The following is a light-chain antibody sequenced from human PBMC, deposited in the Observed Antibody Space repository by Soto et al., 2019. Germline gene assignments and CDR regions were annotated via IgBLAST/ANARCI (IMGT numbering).Light chain of an antibody. CDR1: QSVSNN. V-gene: IGKV3-15*01. Sequence: EIVMTQSPATLSVSPGERATLSCRASQSVSNNLAWYQQKPGQAPRLLIYGVSTRATGIPARFSGSGSGTEFNLTIISLQSEDFAVYYCQQHKDWPLTFGGGTKVEIK. CDR2: GVS. J-gene: IGKJ4*01. CDR3: QQHKDWPLT.